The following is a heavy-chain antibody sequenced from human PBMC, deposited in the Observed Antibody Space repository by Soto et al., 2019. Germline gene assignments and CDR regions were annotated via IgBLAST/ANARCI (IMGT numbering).Heavy chain of an antibody. Sequence: LRLSCEASGLAVSGTDMSWVRQAPGKRLEWVSSSSSGGGTDYADSVKGRFTVSRDTSRNTLYLQMNNLRVEDTAVYYCASDSSDYFYSWGQGTLVTVSS. CDR3: ASDSSDYFYS. V-gene: IGHV3-66*01. D-gene: IGHD3-10*01. CDR1: GLAVSGTD. J-gene: IGHJ4*02. CDR2: SSSGGGT.